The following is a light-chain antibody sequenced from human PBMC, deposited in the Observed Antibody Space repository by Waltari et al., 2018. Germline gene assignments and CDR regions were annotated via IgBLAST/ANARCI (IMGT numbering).Light chain of an antibody. CDR2: DVS. V-gene: IGLV2-14*03. Sequence: HSALTQPASVSGSPGQPITISCTGTSSDGGGYKYVSWYLQHPGKAPQLMIYDVSNRPSGVSNRFSSSKSGNTASLTISGLQAEDEADYYCSSYISSDTLELFGGGTSLTVL. CDR3: SSYISSDTLEL. J-gene: IGLJ2*01. CDR1: SSDGGGYKY.